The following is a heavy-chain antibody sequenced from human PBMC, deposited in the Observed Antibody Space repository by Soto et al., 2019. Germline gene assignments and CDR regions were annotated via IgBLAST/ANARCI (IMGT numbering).Heavy chain of an antibody. CDR1: GFTFSSYA. D-gene: IGHD1-7*01. V-gene: IGHV3-23*01. J-gene: IGHJ3*02. Sequence: VGSLRLSCAAAGFTFSSYAMTWVRQAPGKGLEWVSTITGSGGSTYYADSVKGRFTISRDNSKNTLYLQMNSLRAEDTAVYYCAKDRTTMYDGFDNWGQGTMVTVS. CDR2: ITGSGGST. CDR3: AKDRTTMYDGFDN.